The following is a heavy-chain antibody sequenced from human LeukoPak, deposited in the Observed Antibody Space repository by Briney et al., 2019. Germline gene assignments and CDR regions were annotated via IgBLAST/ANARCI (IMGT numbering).Heavy chain of an antibody. CDR1: GFTFSSYA. CDR2: ISGSGVSGAGT. J-gene: IGHJ6*03. V-gene: IGHV3-23*01. CDR3: TKDRWELPKRNYMDV. D-gene: IGHD1-26*01. Sequence: GGSLRLSCVASGFTFSSYAMSWVRQAPGKGLEWVSGISGSGVSGAGTYYADSVKGRFTISRDNSKNTLYLQMSSLRAEDTAEYYCTKDRWELPKRNYMDVWGKGTTVTVSS.